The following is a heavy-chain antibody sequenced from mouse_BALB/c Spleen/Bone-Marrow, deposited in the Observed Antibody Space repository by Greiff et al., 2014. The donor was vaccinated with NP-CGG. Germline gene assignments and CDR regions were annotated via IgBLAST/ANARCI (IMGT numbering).Heavy chain of an antibody. CDR1: GYAFSSYW. J-gene: IGHJ2*01. CDR3: ARVRNWADY. CDR2: IYPGDGDT. Sequence: QVQLKESGAELVRPGSSVETSCKASGYAFSSYWMNWVKQRPGQGLEWIGQIYPGDGDTNYNGKFKGKATLTADKSSSTAYMQLSSLTSEDSAVYFCARVRNWADYWGQGTTLTVSS. V-gene: IGHV1-80*01. D-gene: IGHD4-1*01.